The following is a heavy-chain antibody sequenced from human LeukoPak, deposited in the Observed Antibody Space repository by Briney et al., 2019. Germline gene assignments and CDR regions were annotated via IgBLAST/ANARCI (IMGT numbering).Heavy chain of an antibody. V-gene: IGHV3-21*01. D-gene: IGHD5-18*01. CDR2: ISSSSSYI. CDR1: GFTFSSYS. Sequence: GGSLRLSCAASGFTFSSYSMNWVRQAPGKGLEWVSSISSSSSYINYADSVKGRFTISRDNAKNSLYLQMNSLRAEDTAVYYCARVKDSYGSDAFDIWGQGTMVTVSS. CDR3: ARVKDSYGSDAFDI. J-gene: IGHJ3*02.